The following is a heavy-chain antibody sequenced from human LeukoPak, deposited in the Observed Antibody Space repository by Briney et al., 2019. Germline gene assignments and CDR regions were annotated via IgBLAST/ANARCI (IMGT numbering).Heavy chain of an antibody. CDR1: GFTFDDYA. J-gene: IGHJ4*02. Sequence: GGSLRLSCAASGFTFDDYAMHWVRQAPGKGLEWVSGISWNSGSIGYADSVKGRFTISRDNAKNSLYLQMNSLRAEDTAVYYCAIIPRAAAGPSARSPFHCWGQGTLVTVSS. CDR2: ISWNSGSI. V-gene: IGHV3-9*01. D-gene: IGHD6-13*01. CDR3: AIIPRAAAGPSARSPFHC.